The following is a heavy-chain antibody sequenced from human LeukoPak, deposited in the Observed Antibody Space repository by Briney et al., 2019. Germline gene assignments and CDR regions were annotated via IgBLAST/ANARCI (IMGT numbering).Heavy chain of an antibody. CDR1: GGSITNTNY. J-gene: IGHJ4*02. Sequence: SETLSLTCGVSGGSITNTNYWTCVRPPPGKRLEWIGEGNLQGSTNYNPSLMGRVAIAVDTSENHLSLQLTSLTAADTAVYYCAREGGPYRPLDYSGQGTLVTVSS. CDR2: GNLQGST. CDR3: AREGGPYRPLDY. V-gene: IGHV4-4*02.